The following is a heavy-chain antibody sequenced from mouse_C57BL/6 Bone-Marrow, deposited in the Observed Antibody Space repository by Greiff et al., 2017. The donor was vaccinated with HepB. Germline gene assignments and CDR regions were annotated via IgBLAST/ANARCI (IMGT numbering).Heavy chain of an antibody. V-gene: IGHV1-15*01. CDR1: GYTFTDYE. CDR3: TRRAYLLLRSYAMDY. CDR2: IDPETGGT. Sequence: QVQLKQSGAELVRPGASVTLSCKASGYTFTDYEMHWVKQTPVHGLEWIGAIDPETGGTAYNQKFKGKAILTADKSSSTAYMELRSLTSEDSAVYYCTRRAYLLLRSYAMDYWGQGTSVTVSS. J-gene: IGHJ4*01. D-gene: IGHD1-1*01.